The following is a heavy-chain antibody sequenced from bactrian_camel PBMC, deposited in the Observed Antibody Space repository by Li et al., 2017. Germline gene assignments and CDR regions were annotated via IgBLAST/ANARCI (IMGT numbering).Heavy chain of an antibody. D-gene: IGHD4*01. V-gene: IGHV3S6*01. J-gene: IGHJ4*01. CDR3: AATGIQYDISSSRLQTWGYNY. CDR2: IEADGTVR. CDR1: GDTISRYC. Sequence: HVQLVESGGGSVQVGGSLRLSCVASGDTISRYCMGRFRQPPGKEREGIAGIEADGTVRYTDAVKGRFTISKDSAERTLFLQMTGLKPEDTAMYYCAATGIQYDISSSRLQTWGYNYWGQGTQVTVS.